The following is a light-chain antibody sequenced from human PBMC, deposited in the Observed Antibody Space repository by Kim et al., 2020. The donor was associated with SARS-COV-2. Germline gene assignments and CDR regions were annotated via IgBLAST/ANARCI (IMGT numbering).Light chain of an antibody. J-gene: IGKJ2*01. Sequence: RATINYKSSQNVLHRSNTKNYLAWYQQRRGQPPKLLIYWASTRESGVPSRLSGSGSGTDFALTISSLHAEDVAVYYCQQYYTPPYTFGQGTKLEI. CDR2: WAS. CDR1: QNVLHRSNTKNY. CDR3: QQYYTPPYT. V-gene: IGKV4-1*01.